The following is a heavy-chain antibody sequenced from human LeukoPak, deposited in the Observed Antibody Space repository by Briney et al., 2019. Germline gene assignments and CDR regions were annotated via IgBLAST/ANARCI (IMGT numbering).Heavy chain of an antibody. CDR3: TPGAPGVVVPAAMPPYGMDV. CDR2: IRSKDNSYAT. D-gene: IGHD2-2*01. CDR1: GFTFSGSA. J-gene: IGHJ6*02. Sequence: GGSLKLSCAASGFTFSGSAMHWVRQASGKGLEWVGRIRSKDNSYATAYAASVKGRFTISRDDSKNTAYLQMNSLKTEDTAVYYCTPGAPGVVVPAAMPPYGMDVWGQGTTVTVSS. V-gene: IGHV3-73*01.